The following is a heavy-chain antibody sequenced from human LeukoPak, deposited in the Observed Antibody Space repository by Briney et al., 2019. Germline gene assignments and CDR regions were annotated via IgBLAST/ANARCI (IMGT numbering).Heavy chain of an antibody. Sequence: KVSCKASGGTFSSYAISWVRQMPGKGLEWMGIIYPGDSDTRYSPSFQGQVTISADKSINTAYLQWSSLKASDTAMYYCARAGGGNYYYYMDVWGKGTTVTVSS. J-gene: IGHJ6*03. V-gene: IGHV5-51*01. D-gene: IGHD2-8*02. CDR3: ARAGGGNYYYYMDV. CDR1: GGTFSSYA. CDR2: IYPGDSDT.